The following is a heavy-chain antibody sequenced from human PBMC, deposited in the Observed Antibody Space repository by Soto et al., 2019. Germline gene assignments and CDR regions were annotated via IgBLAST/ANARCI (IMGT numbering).Heavy chain of an antibody. Sequence: PSETLSLTCTVSGGSICSSRYYWGWIRQPPGKWLEWIGSIYYSGKAYYNPSLKSRVAVSVDTSKNQFSLKVTSVTATDTAVYYCARHKDTSSRYLLPDFWGQGTLVTVSS. CDR1: GGSICSSRYY. V-gene: IGHV4-39*01. CDR3: ARHKDTSSRYLLPDF. CDR2: IYYSGKA. J-gene: IGHJ4*02. D-gene: IGHD6-13*01.